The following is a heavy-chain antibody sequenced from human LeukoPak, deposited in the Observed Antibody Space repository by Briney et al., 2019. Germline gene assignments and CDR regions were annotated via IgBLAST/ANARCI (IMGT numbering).Heavy chain of an antibody. CDR1: GGSFSGYY. Sequence: SETLSLTCAVYGGSFSGYYWSWIRQPAGKGLEWIGRIYTSGSTNYNPSLKSRVTMSVDTSKNQFSLKLSSVTAADTAVYYCARDMAYVGAFDIWGQGTMVTVSS. J-gene: IGHJ3*02. V-gene: IGHV4-4*07. CDR2: IYTSGST. D-gene: IGHD1-26*01. CDR3: ARDMAYVGAFDI.